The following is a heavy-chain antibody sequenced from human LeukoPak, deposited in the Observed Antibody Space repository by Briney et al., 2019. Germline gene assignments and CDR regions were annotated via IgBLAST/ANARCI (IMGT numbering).Heavy chain of an antibody. CDR2: IYYSGST. Sequence: SETLSLTCTVSGGSISSYYWSWIRQPPGKGLEWIGYIYYSGSTNYNPSLKSRVTISVDTSKNQFSLKLSSVTAADTAVYYCARGGLVVRGVIQPYYYYYYMDVWGKGTTVTISS. CDR1: GGSISSYY. J-gene: IGHJ6*03. V-gene: IGHV4-59*12. CDR3: ARGGLVVRGVIQPYYYYYYMDV. D-gene: IGHD3-10*01.